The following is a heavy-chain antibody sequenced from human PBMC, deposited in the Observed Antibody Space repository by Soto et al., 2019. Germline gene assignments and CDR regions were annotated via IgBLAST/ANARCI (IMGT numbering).Heavy chain of an antibody. CDR2: IFYSGIT. J-gene: IGHJ3*02. D-gene: IGHD2-8*01. V-gene: IGHV4-59*01. CDR1: GGSISGYY. CDR3: ASPNEESSGAFDI. Sequence: SETLCLTCIVSGGSISGYYGTWIRQPPGKGLEWIGYIFYSGITKYNPSLQSRVTVSVDTSKNQFSLKVNSVTAADTAMYYCASPNEESSGAFDIWGQGTMVTVSS.